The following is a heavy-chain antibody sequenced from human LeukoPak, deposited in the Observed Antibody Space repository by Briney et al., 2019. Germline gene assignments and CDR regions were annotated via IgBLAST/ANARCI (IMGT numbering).Heavy chain of an antibody. CDR3: AVSVVVVAARDY. J-gene: IGHJ4*02. D-gene: IGHD2-15*01. CDR1: GGSFSGYY. Sequence: SETLSLTCAVYGGSFSGYYWSWIRQPPGKGLEWIGEINRSGSTNYNPSLKSRVTISVDTSKNQFSLKLSSVTAADTAVYYCAVSVVVVAARDYWGQGTLVTVSS. CDR2: INRSGST. V-gene: IGHV4-34*01.